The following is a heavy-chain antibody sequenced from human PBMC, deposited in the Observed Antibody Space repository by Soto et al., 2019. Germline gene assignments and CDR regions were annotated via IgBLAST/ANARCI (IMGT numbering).Heavy chain of an antibody. D-gene: IGHD1-1*01. Sequence: SETLSLTCTVSGGSISSGGYYWSWIRQHPGKGLEWIGYIYHSGSTLYNPSLKSRVTISVDKSKNQFSLKLSSVTAADTAVYYCARDQLEGNWFDPWGQGTLVTVSS. V-gene: IGHV4-31*03. J-gene: IGHJ5*02. CDR1: GGSISSGGYY. CDR2: IYHSGST. CDR3: ARDQLEGNWFDP.